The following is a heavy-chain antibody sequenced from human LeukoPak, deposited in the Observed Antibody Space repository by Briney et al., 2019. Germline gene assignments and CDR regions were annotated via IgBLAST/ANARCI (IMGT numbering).Heavy chain of an antibody. CDR3: ARDDDWNYEDY. J-gene: IGHJ4*02. V-gene: IGHV3-7*01. D-gene: IGHD1-7*01. CDR2: IKQDGSEK. CDR1: GFTFSNYW. Sequence: GGSLRLSCAASGFTFSNYWMSWVRQAPGKGLQWVANIKQDGSEKYYVDSVKGRFTISRDNAKKSLYLQMNSLRAEDSAVYYCARDDDWNYEDYWGQGTLVTVSS.